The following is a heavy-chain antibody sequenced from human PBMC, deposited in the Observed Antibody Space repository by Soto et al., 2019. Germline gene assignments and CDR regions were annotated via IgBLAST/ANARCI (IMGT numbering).Heavy chain of an antibody. J-gene: IGHJ6*02. CDR3: AKDIWDYYYYYGMDV. CDR1: GFTFSSYA. CDR2: ISGSGGST. D-gene: IGHD1-26*01. Sequence: GGLRLTCSASGFTFSSYAMSWGRQAPGKGLEWVSAISGSGGSTYYADSVKVRFTISRDNSKNTLYLQMNSLRAEDTAVYYCAKDIWDYYYYYGMDVWGQGTKVTV. V-gene: IGHV3-23*01.